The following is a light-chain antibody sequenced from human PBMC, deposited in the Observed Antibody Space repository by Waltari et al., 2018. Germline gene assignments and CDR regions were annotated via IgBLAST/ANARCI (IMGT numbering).Light chain of an antibody. CDR1: QSVSSGY. V-gene: IGKV3-20*01. Sequence: EIVLTQSPGTLSLSPGERATLSCRAGQSVSSGYLAWYQQKHGQAPRLLIYGASSRATGIPDRFSGSGSGTDFTLTISRLEPEDSGVYYCQQYGSSPPLTFGGGTKVEI. CDR2: GAS. J-gene: IGKJ4*01. CDR3: QQYGSSPPLT.